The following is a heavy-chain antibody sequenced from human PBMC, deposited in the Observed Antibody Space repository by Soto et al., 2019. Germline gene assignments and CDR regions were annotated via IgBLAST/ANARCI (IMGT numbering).Heavy chain of an antibody. CDR3: AKVRYSSSTSCYAGLDY. CDR1: GFPFSSYA. CDR2: ISGSGGST. D-gene: IGHD2-2*01. J-gene: IGHJ4*02. V-gene: IGHV3-23*01. Sequence: EVQLLESGGGLVQPGGSLRQSCAASGFPFSSYAMTWVRQAPGEGLEWVSSISGSGGSTYYADSVKGRFTISRDSCKNTLYLQMNSLRAEDTALYYCAKVRYSSSTSCYAGLDYWGQGTLVTVSS.